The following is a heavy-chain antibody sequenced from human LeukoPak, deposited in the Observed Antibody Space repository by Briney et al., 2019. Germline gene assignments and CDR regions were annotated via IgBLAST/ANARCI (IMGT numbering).Heavy chain of an antibody. CDR3: AKSYSSGRTGDAFDI. V-gene: IGHV3-23*01. J-gene: IGHJ3*02. CDR1: GFTFSSYA. D-gene: IGHD6-19*01. Sequence: PGGSLRLSCAVSGFTFSSYAMSWVRQAPGKGLEWVSTISGRSGDTYYADSVKGRFTISRDNSKNTLYLQMNSLRAEDTAVYYCAKSYSSGRTGDAFDIWGQGTMVTVSS. CDR2: ISGRSGDT.